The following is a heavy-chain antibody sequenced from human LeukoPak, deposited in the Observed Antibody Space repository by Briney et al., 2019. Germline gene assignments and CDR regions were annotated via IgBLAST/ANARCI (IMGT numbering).Heavy chain of an antibody. CDR1: GFTFSSYS. V-gene: IGHV3-21*01. Sequence: GGSLRLSCAASGFTFSSYSMNWVRQAPGKGLEWVSSISSSSSYIYYADSVKGRITISRDNAKNSLYLQMNSLRAEDTAVYYCAREVDTAMVTGDYYYYMDVWGKGTTVTASS. CDR2: ISSSSSYI. D-gene: IGHD5-18*01. CDR3: AREVDTAMVTGDYYYYMDV. J-gene: IGHJ6*03.